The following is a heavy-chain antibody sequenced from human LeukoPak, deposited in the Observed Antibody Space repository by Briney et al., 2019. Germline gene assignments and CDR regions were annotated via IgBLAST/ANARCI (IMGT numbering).Heavy chain of an antibody. CDR2: ISYDGSNK. D-gene: IGHD6-19*01. CDR3: ARDSRAVAGSY. CDR1: GFTFSSYA. V-gene: IGHV3-30-3*01. Sequence: GGSLRLSCAASGFTFSSYAMHWVRQAPGKGLEWVAVISYDGSNKYYADSVKGRFTISRDNAKNSLYLQMNSLRAEDTAVYYCARDSRAVAGSYWGQGTLVTVSS. J-gene: IGHJ4*02.